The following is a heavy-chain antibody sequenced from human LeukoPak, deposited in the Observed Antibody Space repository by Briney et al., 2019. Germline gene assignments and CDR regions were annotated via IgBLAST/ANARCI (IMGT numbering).Heavy chain of an antibody. V-gene: IGHV4-34*01. Sequence: PSETLSLPCAVYGGSFSGYYWSWIRQPPGKGLEWIGEINHSGSTNYIPPLKSRVTISVDTSKNQFSLKLSSVTAADTAVYYCARGNYYGSGTLGAFDIWGQGTMVTVSS. CDR3: ARGNYYGSGTLGAFDI. J-gene: IGHJ3*02. CDR1: GGSFSGYY. CDR2: INHSGST. D-gene: IGHD3-10*01.